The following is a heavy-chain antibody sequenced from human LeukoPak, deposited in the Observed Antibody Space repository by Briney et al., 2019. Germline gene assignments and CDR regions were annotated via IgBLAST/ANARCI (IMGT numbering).Heavy chain of an antibody. CDR1: GGSISSRPYH. CDR2: LYYSGST. V-gene: IGHV4-39*07. Sequence: SETLSLTCTVSGGSISSRPYHWGWIRQSPGKVLECIGSLYYSGSTYYNPSLKSRVTISVDKSKNQFSLKLSSVTAADTAVYYCARGPAGELLRYWGQGTLVTVSS. D-gene: IGHD1-26*01. J-gene: IGHJ4*02. CDR3: ARGPAGELLRY.